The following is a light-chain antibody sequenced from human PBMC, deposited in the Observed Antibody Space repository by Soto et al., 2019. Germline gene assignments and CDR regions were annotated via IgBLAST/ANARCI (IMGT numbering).Light chain of an antibody. CDR1: QSVSSSY. V-gene: IGKV3-20*01. Sequence: EIVLTQSPGTLSLSPGERATLSCRASQSVSSSYLAWYQQKPGQAPRLLIYGTSKRATGIPDRFSGSGYGTDFTLTISRLEPEDFAVYYCQQYDRSPWTFGQGTKLEIK. J-gene: IGKJ1*01. CDR2: GTS. CDR3: QQYDRSPWT.